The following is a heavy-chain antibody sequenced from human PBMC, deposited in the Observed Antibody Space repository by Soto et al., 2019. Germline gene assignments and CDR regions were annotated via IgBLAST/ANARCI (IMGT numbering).Heavy chain of an antibody. CDR3: ARVALHGSGPLFYYFDY. CDR2: ISYDGSNK. J-gene: IGHJ4*02. D-gene: IGHD3-10*01. Sequence: HPGGSLRLSCAASGFTFSSYAMHWVRQAPGKGLEWVAVISYDGSNKYYADSVKGRFTISRVNSKNTLYLQMNSLRAEDTAVYYCARVALHGSGPLFYYFDYWGQGTLVTVSS. CDR1: GFTFSSYA. V-gene: IGHV3-30-3*01.